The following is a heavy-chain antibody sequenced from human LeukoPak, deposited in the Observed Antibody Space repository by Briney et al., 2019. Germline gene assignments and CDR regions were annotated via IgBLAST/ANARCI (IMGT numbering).Heavy chain of an antibody. D-gene: IGHD3-3*01. CDR3: ARFWSGHYNFDY. CDR2: ISSSSNYI. CDR1: GFTFSTYS. Sequence: GGSLRLSCAASGFTFSTYSMNWVRQAPGKGLEWVSSISSSSNYIYYADSVKGRFTISRDNAKSSLYLQMNSLRAEDTAVYYCARFWSGHYNFDYWGEGTPVTVSS. V-gene: IGHV3-21*06. J-gene: IGHJ4*02.